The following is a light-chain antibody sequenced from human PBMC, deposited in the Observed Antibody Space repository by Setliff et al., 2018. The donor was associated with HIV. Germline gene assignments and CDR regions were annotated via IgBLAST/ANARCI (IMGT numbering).Light chain of an antibody. CDR1: SSNIGSNT. Sequence: QSVLTQPPSASGTPGQRVTIPCSGSSSNIGSNTVNWYQQLPGTAPKLLIYSNNQLPSGVPDRFSGSKSGTSASLAISGLQSEDEADYYCAAWDDILNALYVFGTGTKVTVL. V-gene: IGLV1-44*01. J-gene: IGLJ1*01. CDR2: SNN. CDR3: AAWDDILNALYV.